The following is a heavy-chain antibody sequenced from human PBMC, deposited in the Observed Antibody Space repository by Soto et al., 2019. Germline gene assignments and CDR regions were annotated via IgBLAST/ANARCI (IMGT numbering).Heavy chain of an antibody. V-gene: IGHV4-34*01. CDR2: VKDGGHT. CDR1: GGSLSGYY. J-gene: IGHJ4*02. CDR3: ARGQEGVVATH. Sequence: QVQLQQWGAGLLKPSETLSLNCAVTGGSLSGYYWSWIRQPPGKGLEWIGEVKDGGHTNYSPSLRGRVTVSPDTSNNQFSLRLNSVSAADTGVDYCARGQEGVVATHWDQGSLVTVS. D-gene: IGHD5-12*01.